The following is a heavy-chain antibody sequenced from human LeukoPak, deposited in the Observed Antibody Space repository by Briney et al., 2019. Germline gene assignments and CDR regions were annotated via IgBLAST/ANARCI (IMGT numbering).Heavy chain of an antibody. Sequence: GGTLRLSCAASGFTFSSYWMTWVRQAPGKGLEWEANIKQDGSEKFYVDSVKGRFTISRDNAKNSLYLRMNSLRAEDTAVYYCARDPGYSSGWYNYWGQGTLVTVSS. CDR2: IKQDGSEK. D-gene: IGHD6-19*01. CDR3: ARDPGYSSGWYNY. V-gene: IGHV3-7*01. CDR1: GFTFSSYW. J-gene: IGHJ4*02.